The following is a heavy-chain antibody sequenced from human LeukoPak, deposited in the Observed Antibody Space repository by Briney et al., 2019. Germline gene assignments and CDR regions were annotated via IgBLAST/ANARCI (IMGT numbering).Heavy chain of an antibody. CDR2: ISSSSSTI. V-gene: IGHV3-48*01. Sequence: GGSLRLSCAASGFTFTNYWMNWVRQAPGKGLEWVSYISSSSSTIYYADSVKGRFTISRDNAKNSLYLQMNSLRAEDTAVYYCARDIAIAAADTWGQGTLVTVSS. D-gene: IGHD6-13*01. CDR3: ARDIAIAAADT. CDR1: GFTFTNYW. J-gene: IGHJ5*02.